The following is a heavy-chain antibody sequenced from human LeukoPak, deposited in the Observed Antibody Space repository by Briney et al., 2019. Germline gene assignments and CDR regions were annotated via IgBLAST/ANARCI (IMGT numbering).Heavy chain of an antibody. J-gene: IGHJ4*02. Sequence: PSQTLSLTCTVSGGSISSGDYYWSWIRQPPGKGLEWIGYIYYSGSTYYNPSLKSRVTISVDTSKNQFSLKLSSVTAADTAVYYCARDIGNYYDSSGWGQGTLVTVSS. D-gene: IGHD3-22*01. CDR1: GGSISSGDYY. CDR3: ARDIGNYYDSSG. V-gene: IGHV4-30-4*01. CDR2: IYYSGST.